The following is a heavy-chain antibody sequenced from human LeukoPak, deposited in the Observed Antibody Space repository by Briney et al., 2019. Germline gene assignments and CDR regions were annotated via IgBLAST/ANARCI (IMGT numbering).Heavy chain of an antibody. CDR2: IYYSGST. CDR3: ARAGWFGELSVDY. J-gene: IGHJ4*02. D-gene: IGHD3-10*01. Sequence: SETLSLTCTVSGGSISSGGYHWSWIRQHPGKGLEWIGYIYYSGSTYYNPSLESRVTISVDTSKNQFSLKLSSVTAADTAVYYCARAGWFGELSVDYWGQGTLVTVSS. V-gene: IGHV4-31*03. CDR1: GGSISSGGYH.